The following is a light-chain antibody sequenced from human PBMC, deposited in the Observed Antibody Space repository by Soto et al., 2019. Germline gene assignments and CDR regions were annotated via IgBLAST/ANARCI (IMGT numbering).Light chain of an antibody. CDR1: SSDVGAYNY. J-gene: IGLJ1*01. V-gene: IGLV2-14*01. Sequence: QSALTQPASVSGSPGQSITISCTGTSSDVGAYNYVSWYQQHPGEAPKLIIYGVTNRPSGVSYRFSGSKSDYTASLTISGLQAEDEADYYCSSYSTSCFYVFGTGTKLTVL. CDR2: GVT. CDR3: SSYSTSCFYV.